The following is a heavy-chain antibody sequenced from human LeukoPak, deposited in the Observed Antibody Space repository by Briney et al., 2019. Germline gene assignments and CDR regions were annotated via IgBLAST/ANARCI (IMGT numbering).Heavy chain of an antibody. CDR3: AKDRASVVTLIFDY. CDR2: ISGSGGST. V-gene: IGHV3-23*01. CDR1: GFTFSSYA. Sequence: GGSLRLFCAASGFTFSSYAMSWVRHAPGEGLEGVSAISGSGGSTYYADSVKGRFTISRDNSKNTRYLQMNSLRAEDTAVYYCAKDRASVVTLIFDYWGQGTLVTVSS. D-gene: IGHD4-23*01. J-gene: IGHJ4*02.